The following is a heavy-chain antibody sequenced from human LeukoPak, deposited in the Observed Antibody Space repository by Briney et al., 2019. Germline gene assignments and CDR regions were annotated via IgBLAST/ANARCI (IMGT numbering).Heavy chain of an antibody. Sequence: GASVKVSCKASVFTFTSSAVQWVRQARGQRLEWIGWIVVGSGNTNYAQKFQERVTITRDMSTSTAYMELSSLRSEDTAVYYCAADPDRKNVFDIWGQGTMVTVSS. CDR2: IVVGSGNT. J-gene: IGHJ3*02. CDR1: VFTFTSSA. D-gene: IGHD1-14*01. V-gene: IGHV1-58*01. CDR3: AADPDRKNVFDI.